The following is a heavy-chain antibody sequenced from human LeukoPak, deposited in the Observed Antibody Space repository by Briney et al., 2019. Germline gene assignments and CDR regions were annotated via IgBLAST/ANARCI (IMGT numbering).Heavy chain of an antibody. J-gene: IGHJ6*03. D-gene: IGHD5-24*01. CDR1: GGTFSSYA. CDR3: ARGQRWLQLPRYYYYMDV. V-gene: IGHV1-69*05. CDR2: IIPIFGTA. Sequence: SVKVSXKASGGTFSSYAISWVRQAPGQGLEWMRRIIPIFGTANYAQKFQGRVTITTDESTSTAYMELSSLRSEDTAVYYCARGQRWLQLPRYYYYMDVWGKGTTVTVSS.